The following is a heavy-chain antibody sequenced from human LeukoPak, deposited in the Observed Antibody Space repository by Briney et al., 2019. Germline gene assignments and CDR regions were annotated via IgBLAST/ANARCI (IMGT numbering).Heavy chain of an antibody. J-gene: IGHJ3*01. CDR2: IHYSGTP. CDR3: ARVNDSGSVL. V-gene: IGHV4-59*01. D-gene: IGHD5-12*01. CDR1: GCSISGDY. Sequence: ASECLSLACTVAGCSISGDYWSWIRQPPGKGLEWIAFIHYSGTPSTTPSLKRQVTISADTSKSQSSLKLSSVTAADTAVYYCARVNDSGSVLWGPGTMVTVSS.